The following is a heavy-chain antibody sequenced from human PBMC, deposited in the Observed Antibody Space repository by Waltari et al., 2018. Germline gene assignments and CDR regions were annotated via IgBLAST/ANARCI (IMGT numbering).Heavy chain of an antibody. V-gene: IGHV4-34*01. Sequence: QVQLHQWGAGQLKPSETLSLTCAVSGESFLGYFWSWSRQSPGKGLEWLGAIPHSGSTNYNPALASRVSLSVDTTKKQFSLRLTSVTAADAAVYYCARYGEVPPNYFFDYWGRGTLVTVSS. CDR3: ARYGEVPPNYFFDY. J-gene: IGHJ4*01. D-gene: IGHD2-21*01. CDR1: GESFLGYF. CDR2: IPHSGST.